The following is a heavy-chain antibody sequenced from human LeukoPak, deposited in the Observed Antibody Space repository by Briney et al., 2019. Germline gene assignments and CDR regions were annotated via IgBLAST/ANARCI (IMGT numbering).Heavy chain of an antibody. CDR2: INPKSGDT. CDR1: GYSFTGFY. J-gene: IGHJ6*03. D-gene: IGHD3-22*01. CDR3: ASGAKYFDTSGYYPDYYYFYMDV. Sequence: ASMRVSCKASGYSFTGFYIHWVRQAPGQGLEWMGWINPKSGDTNYAQNFQGRVTMTWDTSISTAYMELSSLRSGDTAVYYCASGAKYFDTSGYYPDYYYFYMDVWGKGTTVTVSS. V-gene: IGHV1-2*02.